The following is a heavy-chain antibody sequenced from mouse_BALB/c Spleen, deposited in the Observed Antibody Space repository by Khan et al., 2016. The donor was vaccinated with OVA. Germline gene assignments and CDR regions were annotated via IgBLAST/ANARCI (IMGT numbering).Heavy chain of an antibody. V-gene: IGHV1-20*02. CDR2: INPHIGET. Sequence: EVQLKESGPELVRPGASVKISCKASGYSFTGYFMNWVMQSHGKSLEWIGRINPHIGETFYNQRFKDKATLTVDESSSTAQLELRSLASEDSAVYYCTRIYRSDFDYWGQGTTLTVSS. CDR1: GYSFTGYF. D-gene: IGHD1-1*01. J-gene: IGHJ2*01. CDR3: TRIYRSDFDY.